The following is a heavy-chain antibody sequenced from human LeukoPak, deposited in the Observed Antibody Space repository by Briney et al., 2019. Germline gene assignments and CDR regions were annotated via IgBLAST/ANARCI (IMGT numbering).Heavy chain of an antibody. CDR2: INPSGGST. J-gene: IGHJ6*03. D-gene: IGHD2-2*02. CDR1: GYTFTSYY. V-gene: IGHV1-46*01. Sequence: ASVKVSCKASGYTFTSYYMHWVRQAPGEGLEWMGIINPSGGSTSYAQKFQGRVTMTRDMSTSTVYMELSSLRSEDTAVYYCARVAAEVVGVPGAIGFGWLRRDYYYMDVWGKGTTVIVSS. CDR3: ARVAAEVVGVPGAIGFGWLRRDYYYMDV.